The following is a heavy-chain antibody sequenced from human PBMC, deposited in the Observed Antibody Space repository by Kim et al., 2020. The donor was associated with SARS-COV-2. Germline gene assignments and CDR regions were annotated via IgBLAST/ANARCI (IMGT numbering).Heavy chain of an antibody. V-gene: IGHV1-24*01. CDR3: AIYYGSGRRYNWFDP. CDR1: GYTLTELS. CDR2: FDPEDGET. D-gene: IGHD3-10*01. J-gene: IGHJ5*02. Sequence: ASVKVSCKVSGYTLTELSMHWVRQAPGKGLEWMGGFDPEDGETIYAQKFQGRVTMTEDTSTDTAYMELSSLRSEDTAVYYCAIYYGSGRRYNWFDPWGQGTLVTVSS.